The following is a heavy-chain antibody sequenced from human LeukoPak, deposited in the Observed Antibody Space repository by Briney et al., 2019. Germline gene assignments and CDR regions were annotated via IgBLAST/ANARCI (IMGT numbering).Heavy chain of an antibody. CDR1: EFTFSNYW. CDR3: ARGFTIFGVVNGAFDI. Sequence: GGSLRLSCAASEFTFSNYWMHWVRQAPGKGLVWVSRIDSDGISTCYADSVKGRFTISRDNAKNTLYLQMNTLRAEDTAVYYCARGFTIFGVVNGAFDIWGQGTMVTVSP. J-gene: IGHJ3*02. V-gene: IGHV3-74*01. CDR2: IDSDGIST. D-gene: IGHD3-3*01.